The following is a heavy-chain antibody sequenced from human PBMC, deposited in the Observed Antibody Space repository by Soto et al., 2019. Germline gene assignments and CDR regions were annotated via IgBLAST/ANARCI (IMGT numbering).Heavy chain of an antibody. CDR1: GFTFSHHS. CDR2: ISGSGGNI. J-gene: IGHJ4*02. V-gene: IGHV3-64D*06. Sequence: GGSLRLSCSGSGFTFSHHSLYWVRQPPGKGLQCVSSISGSGGNIYYAESVKGRLTISRDNSKNTLYLQMTSLSSEDSAVYYCVKVSGYCTGGSCFSYFDYWGQGTPVTVSS. D-gene: IGHD2-15*01. CDR3: VKVSGYCTGGSCFSYFDY.